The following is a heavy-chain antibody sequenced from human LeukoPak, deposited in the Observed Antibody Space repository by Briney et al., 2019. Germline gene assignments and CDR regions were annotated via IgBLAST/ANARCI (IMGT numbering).Heavy chain of an antibody. D-gene: IGHD3-10*01. J-gene: IGHJ5*02. CDR3: ARDGGITMVRGVVFVLGGWFDP. V-gene: IGHV1-18*01. CDR1: GYTFTSYG. Sequence: ASVKVSCKASGYTFTSYGISWVRQAPGQGLEWMGWISAYNGNTNYAQKLQGRVTMTTDTSTSTAYMELRSLRSDDTAVYYCARDGGITMVRGVVFVLGGWFDPWSQGTLVTVSS. CDR2: ISAYNGNT.